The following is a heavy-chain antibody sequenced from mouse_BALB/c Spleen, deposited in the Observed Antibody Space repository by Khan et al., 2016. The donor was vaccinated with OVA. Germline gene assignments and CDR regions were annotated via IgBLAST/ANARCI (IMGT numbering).Heavy chain of an antibody. CDR2: IIYTGYT. Sequence: EVQLQESGPSLVKPSQTLSLTCSVTGDSITSGYWNWIRKFPGNKLEYMGYIIYTGYTYYNPSLKSRISITRHTSKNQYYLHLNSVTDEDTATYYCARPTYRYAFVYWGQGTLVTVSA. CDR1: GDSITSGY. CDR3: ARPTYRYAFVY. D-gene: IGHD2-14*01. V-gene: IGHV3-8*02. J-gene: IGHJ3*01.